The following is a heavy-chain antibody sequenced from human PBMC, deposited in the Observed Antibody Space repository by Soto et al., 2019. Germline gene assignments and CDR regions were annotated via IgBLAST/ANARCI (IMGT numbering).Heavy chain of an antibody. CDR1: DDSIIIGDFY. CDR2: IYYSGST. CDR3: ARHPFYGSGTSHWFDP. V-gene: IGHV4-39*01. Sequence: PSETLSLTCTVSDDSIIIGDFYWGWIRQPPGKGLDWIGTIYYSGSTYYSPSLKSRVTISVDAPKNQFSLRLRSVTAADSAMYYCARHPFYGSGTSHWFDPWGQGTLVTVSS. J-gene: IGHJ5*02. D-gene: IGHD3-10*01.